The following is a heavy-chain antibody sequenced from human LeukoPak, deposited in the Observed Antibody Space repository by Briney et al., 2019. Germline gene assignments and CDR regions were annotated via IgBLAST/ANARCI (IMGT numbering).Heavy chain of an antibody. D-gene: IGHD3-10*01. CDR3: ARGLSGSYYLTYYYYMDV. J-gene: IGHJ6*03. V-gene: IGHV4-34*01. CDR1: GGSFSGYY. CDR2: INHSGST. Sequence: SETLSLTCAVYGGSFSGYYWSWIRQPPGKGLEWIGGINHSGSTNYNPSLKSRVTISVDTSKNQFSLKLSSVTAADTAVYYCARGLSGSYYLTYYYYMDVWGKGTTVTVSS.